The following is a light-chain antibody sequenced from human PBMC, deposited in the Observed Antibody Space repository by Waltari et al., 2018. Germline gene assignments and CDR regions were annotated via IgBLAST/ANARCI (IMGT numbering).Light chain of an antibody. CDR3: QQYDKWPPWT. V-gene: IGKV3-15*01. CDR2: AAS. CDR1: QSVTTK. J-gene: IGKJ1*01. Sequence: EIVMTQSPVTLPVSPGERATLSYRASQSVTTKVAWYQQKLGQAPRLLISAASTRATGVPTRFSGSGSGTEFTLTISSLQSEDVAIYYCQQYDKWPPWTFGLGTKVELK.